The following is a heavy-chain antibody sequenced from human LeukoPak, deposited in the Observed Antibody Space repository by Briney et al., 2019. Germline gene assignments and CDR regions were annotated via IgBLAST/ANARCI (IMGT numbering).Heavy chain of an antibody. CDR2: ISGSGGST. CDR3: AKEPIVVVPAAIRCDY. CDR1: GFTFSSYA. D-gene: IGHD2-2*02. Sequence: GGSLRLSCAASGFTFSSYAMSWVRQAPGKGLEWVSVISGSGGSTYYADSVKGRFTISRDNSKNTLYLQMNSLRAEDTAVYYCAKEPIVVVPAAIRCDYWGQGTLVTVSS. V-gene: IGHV3-23*01. J-gene: IGHJ4*02.